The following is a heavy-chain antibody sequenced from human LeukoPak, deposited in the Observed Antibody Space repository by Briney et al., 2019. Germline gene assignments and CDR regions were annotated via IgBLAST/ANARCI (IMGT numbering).Heavy chain of an antibody. CDR3: ARVLARSGEMSGSYYYY. V-gene: IGHV1-69*05. CDR1: GRTFSSYA. J-gene: IGHJ4*02. Sequence: SVKVSCKASGRTFSSYAINWVRQAPGQGLEWMGGIIPIFGTPNYAQKFQGRVTITTDESTNTAYMEMSSLRPEDTAVYYCARVLARSGEMSGSYYYYWGQGTLVTVSS. D-gene: IGHD1-26*01. CDR2: IIPIFGTP.